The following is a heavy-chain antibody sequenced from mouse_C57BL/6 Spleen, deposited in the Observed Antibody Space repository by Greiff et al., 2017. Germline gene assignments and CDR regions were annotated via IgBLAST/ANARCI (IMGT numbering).Heavy chain of an antibody. CDR3: TRRTTVVAYDYAMGY. CDR1: GFSLTSYG. Sequence: QVQLQQSGPGLVQPSQSLSITCTVSGFSLTSYGVHWVRQSPGKGLEWLGVIWSGGSTDYNAAFISRLSISKDNSKSHVFFKMNSLQADDTAIYYCTRRTTVVAYDYAMGYWGQGTSVTVSS. V-gene: IGHV2-2*01. CDR2: IWSGGST. D-gene: IGHD1-1*01. J-gene: IGHJ4*01.